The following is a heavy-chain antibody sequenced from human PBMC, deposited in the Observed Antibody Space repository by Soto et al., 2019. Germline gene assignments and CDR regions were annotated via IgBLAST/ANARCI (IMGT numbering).Heavy chain of an antibody. CDR2: ISSSSSYI. CDR1: GFTFSSYS. D-gene: IGHD3-22*01. Sequence: GGSLRLSCGASGFTFSSYSLNWVRQAPGKGLEWVSSISSSSSYIYYADSVKGRFTISRDNAKNSLYLQMNSLRAEDTAVYYCARRVVITYDAFDIWGQGTMVTVSS. J-gene: IGHJ3*02. V-gene: IGHV3-21*01. CDR3: ARRVVITYDAFDI.